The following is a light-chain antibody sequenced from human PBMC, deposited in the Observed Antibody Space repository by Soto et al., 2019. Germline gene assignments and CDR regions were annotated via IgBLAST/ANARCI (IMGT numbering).Light chain of an antibody. J-gene: IGLJ1*01. CDR2: EGS. CDR1: SSDVGTYHL. Sequence: QSALTQPASVSGSPGQSITISCTGTSSDVGTYHLVSWYQQHPGKAPKLMIYEGSQRPSGVSNRFSGSKSGNTASLTISGLQAEDEDDYYCCSYAGSSTFVFGSGTKVTVL. V-gene: IGLV2-23*01. CDR3: CSYAGSSTFV.